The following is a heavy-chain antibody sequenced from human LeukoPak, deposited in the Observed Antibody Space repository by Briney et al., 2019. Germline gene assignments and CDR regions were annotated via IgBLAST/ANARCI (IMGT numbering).Heavy chain of an antibody. D-gene: IGHD4-23*01. CDR2: INANGINT. V-gene: IGHV3-23*01. CDR1: GFAFNFYA. Sequence: AGGSLRLSCAASGFAFNFYAMSWIRQAPGKGLQWVSTINANGINTYYADSVRGRFTISRDNSKDTLYLQVNSLRADDTAVYCARAVGRGPGGHFDYWGQGTLVSVSS. J-gene: IGHJ4*02. CDR3: ARAVGRGPGGHFDY.